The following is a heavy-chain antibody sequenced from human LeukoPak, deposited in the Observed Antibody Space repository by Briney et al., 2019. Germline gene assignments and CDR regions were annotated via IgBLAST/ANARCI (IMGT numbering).Heavy chain of an antibody. CDR2: IYTSGTI. CDR1: GGSISSGNFY. Sequence: SETLSLTCTVSGGSISSGNFYWSWIRQPAGKGLEWIGRIYTSGTINYNPSLKSRVSISGDTSKNQFSLKPNSVIVADTAVYYCAREHQTNYMDYWGQGTLVTVSS. J-gene: IGHJ4*02. CDR3: AREHQTNYMDY. V-gene: IGHV4-61*02. D-gene: IGHD4-11*01.